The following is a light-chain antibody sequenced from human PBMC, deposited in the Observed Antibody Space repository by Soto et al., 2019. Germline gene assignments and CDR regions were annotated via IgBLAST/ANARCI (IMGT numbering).Light chain of an antibody. J-gene: IGKJ4*01. V-gene: IGKV3-11*01. Sequence: EIVLTQSPATLSLSPGERATLSCRASQSVSNFLAWYQQKPGQAPRLLIYHASNRATGITARFSGSGSGTDFTLTISTLEPEDFAVYYCQQHINRLSFGGGTKVEIK. CDR2: HAS. CDR1: QSVSNF. CDR3: QQHINRLS.